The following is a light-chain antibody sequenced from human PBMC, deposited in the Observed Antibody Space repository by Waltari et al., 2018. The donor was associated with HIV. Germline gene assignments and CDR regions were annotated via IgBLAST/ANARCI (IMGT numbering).Light chain of an antibody. CDR2: DND. CDR3: GTWDSSLSLYV. CDR1: SSNLANNY. J-gene: IGLJ1*01. Sequence: TQPPSVSAAPGQRVAISCSGGSSNLANNYVSWYQQVPGRAPRLLIYDNDKRPSGISDRFSASKADMSATLVITGLQIVDEADYYCGTWDSSLSLYVFGTGTTVLVL. V-gene: IGLV1-51*01.